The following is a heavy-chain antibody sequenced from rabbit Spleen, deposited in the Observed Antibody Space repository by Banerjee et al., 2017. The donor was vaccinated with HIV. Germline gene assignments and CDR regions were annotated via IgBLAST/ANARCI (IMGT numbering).Heavy chain of an antibody. CDR1: GFAFSNNA. J-gene: IGHJ2*01. D-gene: IGHD1-1*01. Sequence: QSLEESGGDLVKPEGSLTLTCKAYGFAFSNNAMCWVRQAPGKGLEWIACIDTNDGDTDYANWPKGRFTISKTSSTTVTLQMTSLTAADTATYFCARNYVNAFDPWGQGTLVTVS. CDR2: IDTNDGDT. CDR3: ARNYVNAFDP. V-gene: IGHV1S40*01.